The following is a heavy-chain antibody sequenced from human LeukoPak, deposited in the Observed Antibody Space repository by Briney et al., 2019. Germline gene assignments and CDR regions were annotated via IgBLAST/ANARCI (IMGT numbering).Heavy chain of an antibody. V-gene: IGHV4-39*07. Sequence: SETLSLTCTVSGGSISSSSYYWGWIRQPPGKGLEWIGSIYYSGSTYYNPSLKSRLTISVDTSKNQFSLKLSSVTAADTAVYYCASGYSYGQDYYYYMDVWGKGTTVTVSS. CDR2: IYYSGST. D-gene: IGHD5-18*01. CDR3: ASGYSYGQDYYYYMDV. CDR1: GGSISSSSYY. J-gene: IGHJ6*03.